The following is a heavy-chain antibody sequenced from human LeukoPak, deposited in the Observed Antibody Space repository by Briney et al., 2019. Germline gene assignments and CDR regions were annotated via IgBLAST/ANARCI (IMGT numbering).Heavy chain of an antibody. D-gene: IGHD5-12*01. J-gene: IGHJ4*02. CDR2: INSDGSST. V-gene: IGHV3-74*01. CDR3: AKGGATIIDY. Sequence: GGSLRLSCAASGFTFSNYWMHWVRQAPGKGLVWVSRINSDGSSTTSADSVKGRFTISGDNAKNTLYLQMNSLRAEDTAVYYCAKGGATIIDYWGQGTLVTVSS. CDR1: GFTFSNYW.